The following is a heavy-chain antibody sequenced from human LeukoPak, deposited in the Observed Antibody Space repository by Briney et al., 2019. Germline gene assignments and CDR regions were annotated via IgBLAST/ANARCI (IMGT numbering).Heavy chain of an antibody. CDR3: ARDEGFPYYYYMDV. CDR2: IYHSGST. Sequence: SETLSLTCTVSGYSISSGYYWGWIRQPPGKGLEWIGSIYHSGSTYYNPSLKSRVTISVDTSKNQFYLKLSSVTAADTAVCYCARDEGFPYYYYMDVWGKGTTVTVSS. CDR1: GYSISSGYY. V-gene: IGHV4-38-2*02. J-gene: IGHJ6*03.